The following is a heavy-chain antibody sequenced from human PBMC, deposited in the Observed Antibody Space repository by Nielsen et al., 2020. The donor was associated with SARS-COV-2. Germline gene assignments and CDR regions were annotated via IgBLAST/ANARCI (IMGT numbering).Heavy chain of an antibody. J-gene: IGHJ4*02. D-gene: IGHD5-12*01. CDR3: ARGRTSGYDLDY. Sequence: WVRQAPGQRLEWMGWINAGNGNTKYSQKFQGRVTITRDTSASTAYMELSSLRSEDTAVYYCARGRTSGYDLDYWGQGTLVTVSS. CDR2: INAGNGNT. V-gene: IGHV1-3*01.